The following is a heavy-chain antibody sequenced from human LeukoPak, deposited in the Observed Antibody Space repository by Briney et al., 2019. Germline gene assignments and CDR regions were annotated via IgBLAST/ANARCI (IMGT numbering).Heavy chain of an antibody. J-gene: IGHJ5*02. V-gene: IGHV4-59*01. D-gene: IGHD3-10*01. CDR1: GFTFDDYA. CDR2: IYYSGST. CDR3: ARGGVVGTMLRTINWFDP. Sequence: LRLSCAASGFTFDDYAMHWVRQAPGKGLEWIGDIYYSGSTDYNPSLKSRVTVSVDTSKRQFSLELSSVTAADTAVYYCARGGVVGTMLRTINWFDPWGPGTLVAVSS.